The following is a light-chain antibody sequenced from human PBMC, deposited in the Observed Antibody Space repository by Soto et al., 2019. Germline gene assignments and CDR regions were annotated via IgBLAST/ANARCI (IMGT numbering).Light chain of an antibody. J-gene: IGLJ3*02. CDR1: SSNIGAGYD. CDR3: QSYESSLSGWV. CDR2: GNS. V-gene: IGLV1-40*01. Sequence: QPVLTQPPSVSGAPGQRVTISCTGSSSNIGAGYDVHWYQQLPGTAPKLLISGNSNRPSGVPDRFSGSKSGTSASLAITGLQAEDEADYYCQSYESSLSGWVFGGGTKLTVL.